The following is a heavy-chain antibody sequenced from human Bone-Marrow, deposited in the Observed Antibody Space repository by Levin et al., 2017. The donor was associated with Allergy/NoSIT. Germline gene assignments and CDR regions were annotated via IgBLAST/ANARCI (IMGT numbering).Heavy chain of an antibody. CDR3: ARDLVGVDAFDF. D-gene: IGHD1-26*01. Sequence: PVASVKVSCKATGYTFNDYYIHWIRQAPGQGLEWMGRINPDGGGTKFSQKFEGRVTLTRDTSIRTVNMELSSLRSDDTAVYFCARDLVGVDAFDFWGQGTMVIVSS. CDR1: GYTFNDYY. V-gene: IGHV1-2*02. J-gene: IGHJ3*01. CDR2: INPDGGGT.